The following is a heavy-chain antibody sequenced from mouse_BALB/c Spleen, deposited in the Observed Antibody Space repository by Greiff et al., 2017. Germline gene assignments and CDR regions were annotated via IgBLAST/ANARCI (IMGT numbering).Heavy chain of an antibody. CDR1: GFTFSSYT. CDR3: TRGEVYGYTWFAY. Sequence: EVKLMESGGGLVKPGGSLKLSCAASGFTFSSYTMSWVRQTPEKRLEWVATISSGGSYTYYPDSVKGRFTISRDNAKNTLYLQMSSLKSEDTAMYYCTRGEVYGYTWFAYWGQGTLVTVSA. CDR2: ISSGGSYT. D-gene: IGHD2-2*01. V-gene: IGHV5-6-4*01. J-gene: IGHJ3*01.